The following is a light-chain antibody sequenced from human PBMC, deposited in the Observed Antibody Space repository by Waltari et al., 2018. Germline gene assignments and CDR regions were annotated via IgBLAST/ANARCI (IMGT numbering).Light chain of an antibody. CDR1: QSVLYSSNNKNY. J-gene: IGKJ1*01. CDR2: WAS. CDR3: QQYYSTPWT. Sequence: DIVMTQSPDSLAVSLGERATINCKSSQSVLYSSNNKNYLAWYQQKPGQPPKLLICWASTRESGVPDRFRGSGSGTDFTLTISSLQAEDVAVYYCQQYYSTPWTFGQGTKVEIK. V-gene: IGKV4-1*01.